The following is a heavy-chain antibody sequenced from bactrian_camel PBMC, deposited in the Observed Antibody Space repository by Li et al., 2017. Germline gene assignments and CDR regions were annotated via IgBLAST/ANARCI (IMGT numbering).Heavy chain of an antibody. CDR3: AAGARWNTDPLERQHYNY. CDR1: GDIYA. CDR2: HHVNGPA. J-gene: IGHJ4*01. Sequence: HVQLVESGGGSVRPGSSHTLSCTHTGDIYAMAWFRQAPGKEREGVAAHHVNGPATYADSVKGRFTISKDNATNTVTLQMNSLKPEDTSTYYCAAGARWNTDPLERQHYNYWGQGTQVTVS. V-gene: IGHV3S53*01. D-gene: IGHD1*01.